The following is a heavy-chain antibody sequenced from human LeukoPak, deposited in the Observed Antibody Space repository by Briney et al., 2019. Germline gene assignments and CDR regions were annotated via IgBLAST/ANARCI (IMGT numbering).Heavy chain of an antibody. CDR3: ARRGIMITFGAVWTEASDAFDS. V-gene: IGHV4-39*01. CDR1: GGSISSSSYY. Sequence: SETLSLTCTVSGGSISSSSYYWGWIRQPPGKGLEWIGSIYYSGSTYYNPSLKSRVTISVDTSKNQFSLKLSSVTAADSAVYYCARRGIMITFGAVWTEASDAFDSWGQGTMVTVSS. D-gene: IGHD3-16*01. J-gene: IGHJ3*02. CDR2: IYYSGST.